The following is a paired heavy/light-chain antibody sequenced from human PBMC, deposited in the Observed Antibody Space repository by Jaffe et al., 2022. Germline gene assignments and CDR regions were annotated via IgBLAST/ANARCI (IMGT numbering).Light chain of an antibody. Sequence: EIVMTQSPLSLPVTPGEPASISCRSSQSLLHRNAYNYLDWYLQRPGQSPQLLIYLGSNRASGVSDRFSGGGSGTDFTLKISRVEAEDVGVYYCMQALQTPHTFGQGTKLEIK. V-gene: IGKV2-28*01. CDR2: LGS. CDR1: QSLLHRNAYNY. CDR3: MQALQTPHT. J-gene: IGKJ2*01.
Heavy chain of an antibody. Sequence: EVQLLESGGGLVQPGGSLRLSCAASGFTFSSYAMTWVRQVPGKGLEWISAIAAWGDSTYSADSVQGRFTISRDNSKSTLYLQMNRLTAEDTAVYYCARGVHISGANFYFMSIWGEGTTVTVSS. CDR1: GFTFSSYA. D-gene: IGHD3-10*01. CDR2: IAAWGDST. V-gene: IGHV3-23*01. J-gene: IGHJ6*03. CDR3: ARGVHISGANFYFMSI.